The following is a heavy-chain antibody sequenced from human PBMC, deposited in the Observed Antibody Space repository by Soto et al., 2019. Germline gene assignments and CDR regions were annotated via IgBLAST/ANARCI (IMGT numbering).Heavy chain of an antibody. CDR3: AHRPIVGAAI. V-gene: IGHV4-4*02. D-gene: IGHD1-26*01. J-gene: IGHJ4*02. CDR1: GGSISNSNW. Sequence: QVQLQESGPGLVKPSGTLSLTCAVFGGSISNSNWWTWVRQPPGKGLDWIGAIFHSGSTNYNSSLMGRVTISVDKANNQFSLKLSSVTAADTAVYYCAHRPIVGAAIWGQGTLVTVSS. CDR2: IFHSGST.